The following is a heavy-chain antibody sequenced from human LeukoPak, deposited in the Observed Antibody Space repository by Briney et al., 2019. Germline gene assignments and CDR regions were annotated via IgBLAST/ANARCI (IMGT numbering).Heavy chain of an antibody. Sequence: SETLSLTCAVYDGSFSGHYWRWIRQSPEKGLEWIGEINHSRSTYYNPSLKSRVTISVDTSKNQFSLKLSSVTAADTAVYYCARFSEYYDSSLHYVDHWGQGTLVSVSS. D-gene: IGHD3-22*01. CDR3: ARFSEYYDSSLHYVDH. V-gene: IGHV4-34*01. J-gene: IGHJ4*02. CDR1: DGSFSGHY. CDR2: INHSRST.